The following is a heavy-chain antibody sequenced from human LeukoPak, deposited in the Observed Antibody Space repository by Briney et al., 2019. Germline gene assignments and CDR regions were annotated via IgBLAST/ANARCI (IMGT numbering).Heavy chain of an antibody. CDR1: GFTFSSYW. J-gene: IGHJ4*02. V-gene: IGHV3-74*01. Sequence: GGSLRLSCGASGFTFSSYWMHWVRQAPGKGLVWVSRINSDGSTTTYADSVKGRFTISRDNAKNSLYLQMNSLRAEDTAVYYCARCYGGTWDLYYFDYWGQGTLVTVSS. D-gene: IGHD4-23*01. CDR3: ARCYGGTWDLYYFDY. CDR2: INSDGSTT.